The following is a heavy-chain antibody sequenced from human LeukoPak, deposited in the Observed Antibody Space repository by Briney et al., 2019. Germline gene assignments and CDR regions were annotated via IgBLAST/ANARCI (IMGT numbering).Heavy chain of an antibody. CDR3: ARRYTYYDFWSGPKTPFGLDP. CDR2: INHSGST. Sequence: SETLSLTCAVYGGSFSGYYWSWIRQPPGKGLEWIGEINHSGSTNYNPSLKSRVTISVDTSKNQFSLKLSSVTAADTAVYYCARRYTYYDFWSGPKTPFGLDPWGQGTLVTVSS. D-gene: IGHD3-3*01. J-gene: IGHJ5*02. CDR1: GGSFSGYY. V-gene: IGHV4-34*01.